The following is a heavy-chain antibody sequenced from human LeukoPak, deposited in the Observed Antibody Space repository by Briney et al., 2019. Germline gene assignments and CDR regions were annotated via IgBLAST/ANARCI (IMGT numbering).Heavy chain of an antibody. Sequence: SETLSLTCTVSGGSMSTYYWTWIRQPAGKGLEWVGRVYTSGTTNYNPSLKSRVPMSVDTSKNQFSLKLRSVTAADTAVYYCARMYCSSTSCYSGVWGQGTLVTVSS. CDR3: ARMYCSSTSCYSGV. CDR1: GGSMSTYY. CDR2: VYTSGTT. D-gene: IGHD2-2*01. V-gene: IGHV4-4*07. J-gene: IGHJ4*02.